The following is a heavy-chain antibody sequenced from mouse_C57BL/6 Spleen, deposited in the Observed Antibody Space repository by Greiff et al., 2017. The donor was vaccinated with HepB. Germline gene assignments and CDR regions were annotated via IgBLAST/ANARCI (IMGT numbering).Heavy chain of an antibody. CDR1: GFTFSDYY. Sequence: EVHLVESGGGLVQPGGSLKLSCAASGFTFSDYYMYWVRQTPEKRLEWVAYISNGGGSTYYPDTVKGRFTISRDNAKNTLYLQMSRLKSEDTAMYYCARQGYDYDAMDYWGQGTSVTVSS. V-gene: IGHV5-12*01. J-gene: IGHJ4*01. D-gene: IGHD2-10*02. CDR2: ISNGGGST. CDR3: ARQGYDYDAMDY.